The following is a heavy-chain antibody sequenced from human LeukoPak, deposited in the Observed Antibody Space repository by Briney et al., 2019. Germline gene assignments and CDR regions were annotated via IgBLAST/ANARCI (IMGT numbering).Heavy chain of an antibody. CDR3: ARAEYYYDSSGYYYYYGMDV. CDR2: IYYSGSS. D-gene: IGHD3-22*01. V-gene: IGHV4-59*01. CDR1: GGSISSYY. J-gene: IGHJ6*02. Sequence: SETLSLTCTVSGGSISSYYWSWIRQPPGKGLEWIGYIYYSGSSNYNPSLKSRVTISVDTSKNQFSLKLSSVTAADTAVYYCARAEYYYDSSGYYYYYGMDVWGQGTTVTVSS.